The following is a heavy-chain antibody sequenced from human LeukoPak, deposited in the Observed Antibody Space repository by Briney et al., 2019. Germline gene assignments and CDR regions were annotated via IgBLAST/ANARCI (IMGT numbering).Heavy chain of an antibody. J-gene: IGHJ4*02. CDR1: RFSLSSYA. D-gene: IGHD3-22*01. CDR3: AGDHSYDASESRVALFDS. Sequence: GGSLRLSCGASRFSLSSYAMPRVRQAPGRGLEWVSVISYDGSNIYYADPVKGGFTISKDNSNKTLFLQMNSLRAEDTAVYYCAGDHSYDASESRVALFDSWGQGTLVTVSS. V-gene: IGHV3-30*07. CDR2: ISYDGSNI.